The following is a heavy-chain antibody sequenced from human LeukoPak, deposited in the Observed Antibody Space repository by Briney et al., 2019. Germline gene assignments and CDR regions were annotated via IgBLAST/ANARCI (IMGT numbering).Heavy chain of an antibody. Sequence: SETLSLTCTVSGASVRDFYWGWIRQHAGKGLEWIGRIFISGNTDYNPSLKSRVTLSADTSRNQFSLRLRSVTAADTGVYYCVRASGVSGADVWGRGTTVTVS. CDR2: IFISGNT. V-gene: IGHV4-4*07. CDR3: VRASGVSGADV. J-gene: IGHJ6*02. D-gene: IGHD7-27*01. CDR1: GASVRDFY.